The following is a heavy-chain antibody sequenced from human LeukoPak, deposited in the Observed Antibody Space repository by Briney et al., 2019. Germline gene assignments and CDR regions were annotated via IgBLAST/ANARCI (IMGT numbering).Heavy chain of an antibody. D-gene: IGHD6-19*01. CDR1: GFTFSSYG. CDR3: AKDDLKYSSGWAGAFDI. CDR2: ISYDGSNK. J-gene: IGHJ3*02. Sequence: GGSLRLSCAASGFTFSSYGMHWVRQAPGKGLEWVAVISYDGSNKYYADSVKGRFTISRDNSKNTLYLQMNSLRAEDTAVYYCAKDDLKYSSGWAGAFDIWGQGTMVTVSS. V-gene: IGHV3-30*18.